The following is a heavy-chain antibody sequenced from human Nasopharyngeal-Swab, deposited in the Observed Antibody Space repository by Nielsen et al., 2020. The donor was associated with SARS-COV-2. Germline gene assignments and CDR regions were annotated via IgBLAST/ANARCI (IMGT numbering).Heavy chain of an antibody. CDR2: INPSGGST. Sequence: SVKVSCKASGYTFTNHFMHWVRQAPGQGLEWMGMINPSGGSTGYARNFQGRVTVTRDTSTSTVYMELSSLSSEDTAVYYCARGYSYGLAYWGQGTLVTVSP. J-gene: IGHJ4*02. CDR1: GYTFTNHF. CDR3: ARGYSYGLAY. D-gene: IGHD5-18*01. V-gene: IGHV1-46*01.